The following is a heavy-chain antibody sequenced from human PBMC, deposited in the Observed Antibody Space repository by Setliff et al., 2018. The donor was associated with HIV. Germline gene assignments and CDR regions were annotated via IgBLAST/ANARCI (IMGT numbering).Heavy chain of an antibody. CDR1: GYSISTSSW. CDR3: ARGIRMLLDSNRGVYNHDAFDL. V-gene: IGHV4-38-2*02. J-gene: IGHJ3*01. Sequence: SETLSLTCTVSGYSISTSSWWGWVRQSPGRGLQWIGSIYHGGSVYYNPSLQSRVTISLDRSKNQFSLNMISVTAADSAIYFCARGIRMLLDSNRGVYNHDAFDLWGQGTTVTVSS. CDR2: IYHGGSV. D-gene: IGHD3-10*01.